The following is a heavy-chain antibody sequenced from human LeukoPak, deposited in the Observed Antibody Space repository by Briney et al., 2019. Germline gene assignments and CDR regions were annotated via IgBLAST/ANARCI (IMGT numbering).Heavy chain of an antibody. Sequence: GGSLRLSCAASGFTFSNAWMSWVRQAPGKGLGWLSYISTRGSTIYYADSVKGRFTISRDNAKNSLYLQMNSLRVKDTAVYYCATLVPTSDYWGQGTLVTVSS. J-gene: IGHJ4*02. CDR2: ISTRGSTI. D-gene: IGHD6-6*01. CDR3: ATLVPTSDY. CDR1: GFTFSNAW. V-gene: IGHV3-11*04.